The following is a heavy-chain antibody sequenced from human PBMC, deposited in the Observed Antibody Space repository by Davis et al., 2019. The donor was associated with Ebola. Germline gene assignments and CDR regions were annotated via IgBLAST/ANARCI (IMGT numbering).Heavy chain of an antibody. J-gene: IGHJ3*02. V-gene: IGHV3-53*01. CDR2: FYSGGRT. CDR3: ARDRPSYYVSGKVDAFDI. CDR1: GFTVSSNY. Sequence: GGSLRLSCAASGFTVSSNYMSWVRYAPGTGLEWVTVFYSGGRTYYADSVKGRFTISRDNSKNTQYLQMNSLRAEDTAVYYCARDRPSYYVSGKVDAFDIWGQGTMVTVSS. D-gene: IGHD3-10*01.